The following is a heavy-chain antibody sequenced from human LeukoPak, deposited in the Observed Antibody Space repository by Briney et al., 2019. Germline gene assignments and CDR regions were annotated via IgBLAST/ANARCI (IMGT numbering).Heavy chain of an antibody. CDR1: GFLFSRYW. D-gene: IGHD1-14*01. CDR2: IKEDGSEK. V-gene: IGHV3-7*01. J-gene: IGHJ4*02. CDR3: ARDSFETDIDY. Sequence: SGGSLRLSCAASGFLFSRYWMSWVRQAPGKGLEWVANIKEDGSEKYYVESMKGRFTISRDNVKNSLYLQINSLRAEDTAVYYCARDSFETDIDYWGQGTLVTASS.